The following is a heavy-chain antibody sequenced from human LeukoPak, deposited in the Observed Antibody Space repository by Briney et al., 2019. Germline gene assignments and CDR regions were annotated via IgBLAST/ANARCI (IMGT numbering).Heavy chain of an antibody. CDR2: IYYSGST. D-gene: IGHD1-26*01. V-gene: IGHV4-59*01. Sequence: SETLSLTCTVSGGAISTYYWNWIRQPPGKGLEWIGYIYYSGSTNYNPSLKSRVAISVDTSKNQFSLKLSSVTAADTAVYYCARESVGAFDYWGQGTLVTVSS. J-gene: IGHJ4*02. CDR1: GGAISTYY. CDR3: ARESVGAFDY.